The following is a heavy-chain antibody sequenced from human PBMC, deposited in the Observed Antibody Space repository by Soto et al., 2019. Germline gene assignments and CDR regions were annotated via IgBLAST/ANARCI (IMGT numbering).Heavy chain of an antibody. CDR3: ATARGTLRGGKAWGESFDY. J-gene: IGHJ4*02. V-gene: IGHV1-8*01. D-gene: IGHD2-15*01. CDR2: MNPNSGNT. Sequence: QVQLVQSGAEVKKPGASVKVSCKASGYTFTSFDINWVRQATGQGLEWMGWMNPNSGNTGYAQKFQGRVTMTRNTSISTAYMELSSLRSEDTAVYYWATARGTLRGGKAWGESFDYGGQGTLVTVSS. CDR1: GYTFTSFD.